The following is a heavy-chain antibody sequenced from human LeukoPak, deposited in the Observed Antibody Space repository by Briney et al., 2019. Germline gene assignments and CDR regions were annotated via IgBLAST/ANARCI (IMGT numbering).Heavy chain of an antibody. Sequence: GGSLRLSCAASGFTFSSYAMSWVRQAPGKGLEWVSAISGSGGSTYYADSVKGRFTISRDNSKNTLYLQMNSLRAEDTAVYYCAKDRGLYYDILTGSSYFDYWGQGTLVTVSS. V-gene: IGHV3-23*01. CDR2: ISGSGGST. J-gene: IGHJ4*02. D-gene: IGHD3-9*01. CDR1: GFTFSSYA. CDR3: AKDRGLYYDILTGSSYFDY.